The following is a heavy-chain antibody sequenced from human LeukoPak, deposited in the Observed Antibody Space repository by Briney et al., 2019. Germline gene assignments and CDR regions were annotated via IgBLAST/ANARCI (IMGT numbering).Heavy chain of an antibody. CDR1: GGTFSSYA. Sequence: GSSVKDSCKASGGTFSSYAISWVRQAPGQGLELTGGIIPIFGTANYAQKFQGRVTITADESTSTAYMELSSLRSEDTAVYYCARAAYDQLLSYNWFDPWGQGTLVTVSS. V-gene: IGHV1-69*01. CDR3: ARAAYDQLLSYNWFDP. D-gene: IGHD2-2*01. J-gene: IGHJ5*02. CDR2: IIPIFGTA.